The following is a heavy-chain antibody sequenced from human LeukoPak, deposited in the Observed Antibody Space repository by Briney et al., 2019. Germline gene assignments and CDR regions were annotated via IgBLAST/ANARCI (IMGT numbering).Heavy chain of an antibody. CDR3: TTQIPALFDF. CDR2: IKSRTDGGTT. Sequence: PGGSLRLSCAASGFTFSNAWMSWVRQAPGKGLEWVGRIKSRTDGGTTEYAAPVKGRFTVSRDDSKNTLYLQMNSLTAEDTAVYYCTTQIPALFDFWGQGTLVTVSS. CDR1: GFTFSNAW. J-gene: IGHJ4*02. D-gene: IGHD2-21*01. V-gene: IGHV3-15*01.